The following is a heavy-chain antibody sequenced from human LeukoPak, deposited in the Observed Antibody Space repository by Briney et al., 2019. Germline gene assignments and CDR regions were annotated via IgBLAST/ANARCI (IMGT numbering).Heavy chain of an antibody. V-gene: IGHV7-4-1*02. CDR3: ARVSRSRGEWLFDN. J-gene: IGHJ4*02. CDR1: GYTFTSYA. Sequence: ASVKVSCKASGYTFTSYAMNWVRQAPGQGLEWMGWINTNTGNPTYVQGFTGRFVFSLDTPVSTAYLQISSLKAEDIAVYYCARVSRSRGEWLFDNWGQGTLVTVSS. CDR2: INTNTGNP. D-gene: IGHD3-3*01.